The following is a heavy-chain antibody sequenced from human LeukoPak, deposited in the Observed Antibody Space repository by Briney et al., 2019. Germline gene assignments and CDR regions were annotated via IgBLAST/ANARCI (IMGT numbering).Heavy chain of an antibody. V-gene: IGHV4-34*01. J-gene: IGHJ6*02. CDR2: INHSGST. CDR1: GGSFSGYY. D-gene: IGHD3-10*01. Sequence: SGTLSLTCAVYGGSFSGYYWSWIRQPPGKGLEWIGEINHSGSTNYNPSLKSRVTISVDTSKNQFSLKLSSVTAADTAVYYCARGRRLLWFGESVYGMDVWGQGTTVTVSS. CDR3: ARGRRLLWFGESVYGMDV.